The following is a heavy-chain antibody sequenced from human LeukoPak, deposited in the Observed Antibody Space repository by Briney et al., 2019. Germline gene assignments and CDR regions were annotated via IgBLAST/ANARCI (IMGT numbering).Heavy chain of an antibody. V-gene: IGHV5-51*01. Sequence: TGESLKISCKGSGYTFTSYWIVWVRQMPGKGLEWMGVIYPGDSDTRYSPSFQGQVTISADKSISTAYLQWSSLKASDTAMYYCASRAGVGANDAFDIWGQGTTVTVSS. CDR3: ASRAGVGANDAFDI. CDR1: GYTFTSYW. D-gene: IGHD1-26*01. J-gene: IGHJ3*02. CDR2: IYPGDSDT.